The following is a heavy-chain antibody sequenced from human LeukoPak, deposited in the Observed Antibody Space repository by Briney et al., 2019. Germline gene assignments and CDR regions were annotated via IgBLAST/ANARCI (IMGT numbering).Heavy chain of an antibody. CDR2: TGNKANSYTT. CDR1: GFTFSDHY. V-gene: IGHV3-72*01. D-gene: IGHD6-19*01. Sequence: GGSLRLSCAASGFTFSDHYMDWDRQAPEKGLEWVGRTGNKANSYTTEYAASVKGRFTISRDDSKNSLFLQMNSLKSEDTAVYYCARGNTSAWYPFDYWGQGTLVTVSS. J-gene: IGHJ4*02. CDR3: ARGNTSAWYPFDY.